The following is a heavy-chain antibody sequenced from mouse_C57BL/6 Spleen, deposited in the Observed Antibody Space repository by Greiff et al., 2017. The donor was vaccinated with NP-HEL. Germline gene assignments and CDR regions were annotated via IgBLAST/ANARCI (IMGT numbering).Heavy chain of an antibody. V-gene: IGHV1-18*01. Sequence: EVQLHQSGPELVKPGASVKIPCKASGYTFTDYNMDWVKQSHGKSLEWIGDINPNNGGTIYNQKFKGKATLTVDKSSSTAYMELRSLTAEDTAVYYCARGAYDSNDVGYAMDYWGQGTSVTVSS. CDR2: INPNNGGT. D-gene: IGHD2-5*01. CDR3: ARGAYDSNDVGYAMDY. J-gene: IGHJ4*01. CDR1: GYTFTDYN.